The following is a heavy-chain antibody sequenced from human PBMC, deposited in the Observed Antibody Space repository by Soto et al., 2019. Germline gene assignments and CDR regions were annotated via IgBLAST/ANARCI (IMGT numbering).Heavy chain of an antibody. V-gene: IGHV4-59*08. Sequence: SETLSLTCTVSGGSISSYYWSWIRQPPGKGLEWIGYIYYSGSTNYNPSLKSRVTISVDTSKNQFSLKLSSVTAADTAVYYCARYYYGSGSVARTDRTFDYWGQGTLVTVSS. CDR1: GGSISSYY. J-gene: IGHJ4*02. D-gene: IGHD3-10*01. CDR2: IYYSGST. CDR3: ARYYYGSGSVARTDRTFDY.